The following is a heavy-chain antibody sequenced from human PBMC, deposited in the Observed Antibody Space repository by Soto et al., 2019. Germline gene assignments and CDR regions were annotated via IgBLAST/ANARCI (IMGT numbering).Heavy chain of an antibody. J-gene: IGHJ3*02. CDR1: GFLFSNYA. CDR3: AKEVQARGGAFDI. V-gene: IGHV3-23*01. D-gene: IGHD1-1*01. CDR2: ITGSGGRT. Sequence: GGSLRLSCASSGFLFSNYAMSWVRQAPGKGLEWVASITGSGGRTHYTDSVKGRFTFSRDNSKNTLYLQMNSLRAEDTAVYYYAKEVQARGGAFDIWGQGTMVTVSS.